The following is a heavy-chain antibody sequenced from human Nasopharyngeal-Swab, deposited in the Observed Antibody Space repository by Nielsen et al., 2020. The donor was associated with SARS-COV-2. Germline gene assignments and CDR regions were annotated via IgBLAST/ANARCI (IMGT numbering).Heavy chain of an antibody. D-gene: IGHD3-3*01. Sequence: AAVKVSCKVSEYTLTELSMHWVRQAPGKGSEGMGGFDPEDGETIYAQKFQGRVTMTEDTSTDTAYMELSSLRSEDTAVYYCATALTIFGADHYYYYYGMDVWGQGTTVTVSS. V-gene: IGHV1-24*01. J-gene: IGHJ6*02. CDR1: EYTLTELS. CDR3: ATALTIFGADHYYYYYGMDV. CDR2: FDPEDGET.